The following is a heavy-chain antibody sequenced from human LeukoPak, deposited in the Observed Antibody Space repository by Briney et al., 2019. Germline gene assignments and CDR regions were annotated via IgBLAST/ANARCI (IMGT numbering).Heavy chain of an antibody. CDR3: AKGAIRGSITCYFDY. D-gene: IGHD1-14*01. J-gene: IGHJ4*02. V-gene: IGHV3-30-3*01. Sequence: PGRSLRLSCAASGFTFSSYAMHWVRQAPGKGLEWVAVISYDGSNKYYADSVKGRFTISRDNSKNTLYLQMNSLRAEDTAVYYCAKGAIRGSITCYFDYWGQGTLVTVSS. CDR2: ISYDGSNK. CDR1: GFTFSSYA.